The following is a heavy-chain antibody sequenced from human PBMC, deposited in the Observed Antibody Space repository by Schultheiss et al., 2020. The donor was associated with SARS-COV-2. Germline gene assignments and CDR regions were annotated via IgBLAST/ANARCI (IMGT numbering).Heavy chain of an antibody. Sequence: SQTLSLTCAVYGGSFSGYYWSWIRQPPGKGLEWIGYIYYSGSTYYNPSLKSRVTISVDRSKNQFSLKLSSVTAADTAVYYCARESVGGNFDYWGQGTLVTVSS. V-gene: IGHV4-34*01. CDR1: GGSFSGYY. D-gene: IGHD3-10*01. CDR2: IYYSGST. CDR3: ARESVGGNFDY. J-gene: IGHJ4*02.